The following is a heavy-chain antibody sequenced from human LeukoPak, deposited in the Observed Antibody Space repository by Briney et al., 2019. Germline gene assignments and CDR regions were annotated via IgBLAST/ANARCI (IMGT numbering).Heavy chain of an antibody. D-gene: IGHD5-18*01. CDR1: GGSISSSSYY. V-gene: IGHV4-61*02. CDR3: AKNKGYSYGPQGGDAFDI. J-gene: IGHJ3*02. CDR2: IYTSGST. Sequence: SETLSLTCTVSGGSISSSSYYWSWIRQPAGKGLEWIGRIYTSGSTNYNPSLKSRVTMSVDTSKNQFSLKLSSVTAADTAVYYCAKNKGYSYGPQGGDAFDIWGQGTMVTVSS.